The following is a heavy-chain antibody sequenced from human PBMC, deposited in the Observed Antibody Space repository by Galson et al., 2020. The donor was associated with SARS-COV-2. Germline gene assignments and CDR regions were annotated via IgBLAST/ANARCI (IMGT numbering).Heavy chain of an antibody. D-gene: IGHD2-21*02. V-gene: IGHV3-30*18. Sequence: TGGSLRLSCAASGFNFNNYGMHWVRQAPGKGLEWLAVISYDGSLKYYGDSVKGRFTISKDSSKNTLYLQLNSLRPEDTAVYFCAKRTARFWLGDTVTVDIWSQGTVVTVAS. J-gene: IGHJ3*02. CDR1: GFNFNNYG. CDR3: AKRTARFWLGDTVTVDI. CDR2: ISYDGSLK.